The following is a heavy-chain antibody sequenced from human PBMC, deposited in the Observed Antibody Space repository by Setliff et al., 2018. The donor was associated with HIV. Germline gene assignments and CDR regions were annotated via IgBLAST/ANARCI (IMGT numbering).Heavy chain of an antibody. J-gene: IGHJ3*02. CDR2: ISGHNGRT. D-gene: IGHD2-15*01. CDR3: ARAGGFCNAATCLRGYDAFDI. CDR1: GYPFRNYG. V-gene: IGHV1-18*01. Sequence: GASVKVSCKASGYPFRNYGISWVRQAPGQGLEWMGWISGHNGRTNFAQKFQGRVTVTTDTSTSTAYMELRSLRSDDTAVYYCARAGGFCNAATCLRGYDAFDIWGQGTTVTVSS.